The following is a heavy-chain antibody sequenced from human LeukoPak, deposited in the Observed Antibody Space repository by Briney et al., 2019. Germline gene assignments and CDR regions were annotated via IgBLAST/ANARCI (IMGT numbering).Heavy chain of an antibody. CDR1: GFTFTNAW. D-gene: IGHD1-1*01. V-gene: IGHV3-15*01. CDR2: IFSKTDGGAT. CDR3: TDWDAARFDY. Sequence: GGSLRLSCAASGFTFTNAWMNWVRQPPGKGLEWDGRIFSKTDGGATDYAAPVKGRFIISRDDSKNTLYLQMNSLQTEDTAVYYCTDWDAARFDYWGQGSLVTVSS. J-gene: IGHJ4*02.